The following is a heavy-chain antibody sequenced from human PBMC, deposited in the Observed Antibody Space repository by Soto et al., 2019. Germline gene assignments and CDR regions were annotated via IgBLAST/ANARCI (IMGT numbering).Heavy chain of an antibody. J-gene: IGHJ6*02. CDR1: AGSVSSCSYY. V-gene: IGHV4-61*01. Sequence: PSEALSLTCTDSAGSVSSCSYYWSWIRQPPGKGLEWIGYIYYSGSTNYNPSLKSRVTISVDTSKNQFSLKLSSVAAADTAVYYCARDPAYGMDVWGQGTTVTVSS. CDR3: ARDPAYGMDV. CDR2: IYYSGST.